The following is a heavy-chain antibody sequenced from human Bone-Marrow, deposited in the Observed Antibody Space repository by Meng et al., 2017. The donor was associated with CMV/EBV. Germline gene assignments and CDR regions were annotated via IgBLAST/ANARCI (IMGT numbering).Heavy chain of an antibody. D-gene: IGHD3-22*01. V-gene: IGHV1-69*06. Sequence: KASGVNFSIYAISWVRHAPGQGLEWMGGIIPIFGTANYAQKFQGRVTITADKSTSTAYMELSSLRSEDTAVYYCARSYYYDSSGYQVWGQGTLVTVSS. CDR2: IIPIFGTA. CDR1: GVNFSIYA. J-gene: IGHJ4*02. CDR3: ARSYYYDSSGYQV.